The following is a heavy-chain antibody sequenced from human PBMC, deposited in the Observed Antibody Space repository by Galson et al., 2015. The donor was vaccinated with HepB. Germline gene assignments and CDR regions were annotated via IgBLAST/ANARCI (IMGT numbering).Heavy chain of an antibody. CDR2: ISYDGSNK. CDR1: GFTFSSYA. D-gene: IGHD6-25*01. J-gene: IGHJ4*02. V-gene: IGHV3-30-3*01. CDR3: ARDSSRRQLGHSATDF. Sequence: SVRLSCEASGFTFSSYAMNWVRQAPGKGLEWVAVISYDGSNKYYAKSVEGRFTIARDNSKSTRYLQMNSLRAEDTAVYYCARDSSRRQLGHSATDFWGQGTLVTVSS.